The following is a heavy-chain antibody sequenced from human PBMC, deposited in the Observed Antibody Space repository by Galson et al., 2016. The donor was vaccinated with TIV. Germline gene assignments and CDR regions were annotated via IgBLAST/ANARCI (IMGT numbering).Heavy chain of an antibody. J-gene: IGHJ6*02. D-gene: IGHD5-18*01. CDR1: GFSFHDYG. CDR2: ISSNSIYL. V-gene: IGHV3-9*01. CDR3: VKARGYGYGSPKDYYYGMDA. Sequence: SLRLSCAASGFSFHDYGMHWVRQAPGKGLEWVSGISSNSIYLGYANSVKGRFTISRDNAKSSLFLQMNSLRPEDTALYYCVKARGYGYGSPKDYYYGMDAWGQGTSVTVSS.